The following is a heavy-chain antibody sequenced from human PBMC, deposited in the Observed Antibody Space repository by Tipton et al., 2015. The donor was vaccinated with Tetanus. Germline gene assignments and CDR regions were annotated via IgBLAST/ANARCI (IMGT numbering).Heavy chain of an antibody. CDR2: TYYSGST. J-gene: IGHJ4*02. CDR3: ARDERCGDYAY. D-gene: IGHD4-17*01. CDR1: GASIGSISYY. Sequence: LRLSCTVSGASIGSISYYWSWIRQPSGKGLEWIGYTYYSGSTGYNPFLKSRVTISIDSSKNQFSLKLISVTAADTAVYYCARDERCGDYAYWGQGALVTVSS. V-gene: IGHV4-61*10.